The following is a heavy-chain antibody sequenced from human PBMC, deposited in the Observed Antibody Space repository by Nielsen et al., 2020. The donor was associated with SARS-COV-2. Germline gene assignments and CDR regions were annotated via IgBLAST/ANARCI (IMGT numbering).Heavy chain of an antibody. J-gene: IGHJ5*02. CDR2: INPNSGGT. CDR3: ARSYSSGWYWFDP. Sequence: ASVKVSCKASGYTFTGYYMHWVRQAPGQGLEWMEWINPNSGGTNYAQKFQGRVTMTRDTSISTAYMELSRLRSDDTAVYYCARSYSSGWYWFDPWGQGTLVTVSS. D-gene: IGHD6-19*01. CDR1: GYTFTGYY. V-gene: IGHV1-2*02.